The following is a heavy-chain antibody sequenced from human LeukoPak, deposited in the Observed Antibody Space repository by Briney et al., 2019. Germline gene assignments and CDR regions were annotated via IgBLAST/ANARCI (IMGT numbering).Heavy chain of an antibody. D-gene: IGHD3-10*01. V-gene: IGHV3-30*03. J-gene: IGHJ4*02. CDR3: ARDHYYYGSGIYFMHYFDY. CDR2: ISYDGSNK. Sequence: PGKSLRLSCAASGFTFSSYGMHWVRQAPGKGLEWVAVISYDGSNKYYADSVKGRFTVSRENSKNTLHLQMNSLRTEDMAVYYCARDHYYYGSGIYFMHYFDYWGQGTLVTVSS. CDR1: GFTFSSYG.